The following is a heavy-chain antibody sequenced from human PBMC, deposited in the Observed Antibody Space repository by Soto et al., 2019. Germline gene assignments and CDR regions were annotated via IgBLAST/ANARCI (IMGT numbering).Heavy chain of an antibody. V-gene: IGHV3-15*07. D-gene: IGHD1-20*01. J-gene: IGHJ6*02. CDR1: GLTFTNAW. Sequence: EVQLVESGGDLGKPGGSLRLSCEASGLTFTNAWMTWVRQAPGKGLEWVGRIKSKTDGGTIDYAAPVKGRFSISRDDSKNTLYLQMNSLKTEDTAVYYCVNSGYYHGVDVWGQGTTVIVSS. CDR2: IKSKTDGGTI. CDR3: VNSGYYHGVDV.